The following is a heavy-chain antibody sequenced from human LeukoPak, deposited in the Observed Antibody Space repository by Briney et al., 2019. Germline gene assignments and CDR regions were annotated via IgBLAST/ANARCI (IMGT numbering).Heavy chain of an antibody. V-gene: IGHV4-4*02. Sequence: SGTLSLTCAVSGGSISSSNWWSWVRQPPGKGLEWIGEIYHSGSTNYNPSLKSRVTISVDKSKNQFSLKLSSVTAAHTAVYYCAREYYYDSSGHFDHWGQGTLVTVSS. CDR3: AREYYYDSSGHFDH. J-gene: IGHJ4*02. CDR1: GGSISSSNW. D-gene: IGHD3-22*01. CDR2: IYHSGST.